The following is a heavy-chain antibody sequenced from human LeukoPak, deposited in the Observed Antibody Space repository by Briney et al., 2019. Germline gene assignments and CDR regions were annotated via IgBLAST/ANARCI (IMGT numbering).Heavy chain of an antibody. J-gene: IGHJ4*02. CDR3: ARPGHSMVQAFFDY. CDR2: INHSGST. CDR1: GGSISSSNW. D-gene: IGHD3-10*01. V-gene: IGHV4-4*02. Sequence: SETLSLTCAVSGGSISSSNWWSWVRPPPGKGLEWIGDINHSGSTNYNPSLKSRVTISVDTSKNQFSLKLSSVTAADTAVYYCARPGHSMVQAFFDYWGQGTLVTVSS.